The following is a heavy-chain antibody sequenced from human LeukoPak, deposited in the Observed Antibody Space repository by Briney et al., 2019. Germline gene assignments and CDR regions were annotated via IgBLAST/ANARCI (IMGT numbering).Heavy chain of an antibody. CDR2: IYNSGNT. J-gene: IGHJ4*02. D-gene: IGHD3-22*01. V-gene: IGHV4-4*07. Sequence: SETLSLTCTVSGDSITRNYWSWIRQPAGKGLEWIGRIYNSGNTNYSPSLESRVTMSTDTSKNQFSLKLSSVTAADTAVYYCARGSFDSSRCYVFDYWGQGTLVTVSS. CDR1: GDSITRNY. CDR3: ARGSFDSSRCYVFDY.